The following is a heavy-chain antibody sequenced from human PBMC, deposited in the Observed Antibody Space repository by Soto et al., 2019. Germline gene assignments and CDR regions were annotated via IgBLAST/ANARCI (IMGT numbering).Heavy chain of an antibody. Sequence: SETLSLTCIVSGGSISSGGYYWSWIRQHPGKGLEWIGYIYYSGSTYYNPSLKSRVTISVDTSKNQFSLKLSSVTAADTAAYYCARGNYYDSRSFDYWGQGTLVTVSS. J-gene: IGHJ4*02. CDR2: IYYSGST. V-gene: IGHV4-31*03. CDR3: ARGNYYDSRSFDY. D-gene: IGHD3-22*01. CDR1: GGSISSGGYY.